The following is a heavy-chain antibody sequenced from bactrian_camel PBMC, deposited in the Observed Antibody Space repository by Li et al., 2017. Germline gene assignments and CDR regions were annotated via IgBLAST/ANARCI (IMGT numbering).Heavy chain of an antibody. CDR1: GITFSSYW. D-gene: IGHD5*01. J-gene: IGHJ4*01. CDR3: ANIQIPGWAHMD. Sequence: HVQLVESGGGLVQPGGSLRLSCAASGITFSSYWMYWVRQAPGKGLEWVSTINSAGGSTYYADSVKGRFSISRDNAKNTLYLQMSNPKTEDAAIYYCANIQIPGWAHMDWGQGTQVTVS. CDR2: INSAGGST. V-gene: IGHV3S1*01.